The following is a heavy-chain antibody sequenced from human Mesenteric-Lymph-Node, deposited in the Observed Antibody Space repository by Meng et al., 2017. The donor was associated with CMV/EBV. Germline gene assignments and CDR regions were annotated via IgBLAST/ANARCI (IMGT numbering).Heavy chain of an antibody. D-gene: IGHD3-9*01. CDR1: GGSFSGYY. CDR3: ARGSSYDILTGYFDY. V-gene: IGHV4-34*01. J-gene: IGHJ4*02. Sequence: VQLHQWGAGLFKPSETLSVTCAVYGGSFSGYYWNWIRQSPEKGLEWIGEINHSGSTTYNPSFTSRIIISVDTSTSQISLNMSSVTAADTAVYYCARGSSYDILTGYFDYWGQGALVTVSS. CDR2: INHSGST.